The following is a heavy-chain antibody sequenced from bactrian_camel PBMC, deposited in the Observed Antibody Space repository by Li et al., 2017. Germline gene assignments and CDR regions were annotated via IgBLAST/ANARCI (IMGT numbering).Heavy chain of an antibody. D-gene: IGHD2*01. J-gene: IGHJ7*01. CDR1: GYSYSNYC. V-gene: IGHV3S1*01. CDR2: SHTSGGTA. Sequence: HVQLVESGGGSAQTGGSLTLTCAASGYSYSNYCLAWFRQAPGKEREAIASSHTSGGTAYYAVSVKRRFTVSKDDAGNFYLQMNNLKPEDTGEYSCGLRGSNVVALAATWEGMYHWGKGTQVTV.